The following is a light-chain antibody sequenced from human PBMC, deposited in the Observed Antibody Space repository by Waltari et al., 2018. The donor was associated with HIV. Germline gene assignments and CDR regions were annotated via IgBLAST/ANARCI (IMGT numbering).Light chain of an antibody. Sequence: SSALTQDPDVSVALAQTLKITCQGDSLRSYSANSYQQKPGQAPVLVLHGKNSRPSGVPDRFSGSTSGSTASLTITGAQAEDEAVYHCHSRDSSGYSYVFGNGTQVTVL. CDR1: SLRSYS. J-gene: IGLJ1*01. CDR2: GKN. V-gene: IGLV3-19*01. CDR3: HSRDSSGYSYV.